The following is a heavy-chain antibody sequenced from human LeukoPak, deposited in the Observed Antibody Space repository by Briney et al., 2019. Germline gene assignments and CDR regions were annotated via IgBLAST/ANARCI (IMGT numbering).Heavy chain of an antibody. CDR2: IYSGGST. V-gene: IGHV3-53*04. CDR3: ARGLWFG. Sequence: GGSLRLSCAASGFTFSSYAMSWVRQAPGKGLEWVSVIYSGGSTYYADSVKGRFTISRHNSKNTLYLQMNSLRAEDTAVYYCARGLWFGWGQGTLVTVSS. D-gene: IGHD5-18*01. J-gene: IGHJ4*02. CDR1: GFTFSSYA.